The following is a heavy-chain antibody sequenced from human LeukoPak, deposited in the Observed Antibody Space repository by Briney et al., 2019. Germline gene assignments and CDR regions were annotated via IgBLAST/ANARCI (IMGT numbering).Heavy chain of an antibody. CDR1: GFTFSSYA. V-gene: IGHV3-30*18. Sequence: GGSLRLSCAASGFTFSSYAMSWVRQAPGKGLEWVAVISYDGSNKYYAESVKGRLTISRDNSKNTLYLQMDSLRAEDTAVYYCAKEIDDTLIGYYFFDYWGQGTLVTVSS. D-gene: IGHD3-9*01. CDR3: AKEIDDTLIGYYFFDY. CDR2: ISYDGSNK. J-gene: IGHJ4*01.